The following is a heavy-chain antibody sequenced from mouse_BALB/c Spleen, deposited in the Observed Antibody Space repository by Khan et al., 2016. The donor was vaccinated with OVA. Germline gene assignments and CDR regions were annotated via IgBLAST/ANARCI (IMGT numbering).Heavy chain of an antibody. J-gene: IGHJ3*01. V-gene: IGHV1S22*01. CDR3: TSGSYWFAY. D-gene: IGHD2-12*01. CDR2: IYPGSGST. CDR1: GYTFTSYW. Sequence: LQQSGSELVRPGASVKLSCKASGYTFTSYWMHWVKQRPGQGLEWIGDIYPGSGSTNYDEKFKSKATLTVDTSSSTAYMQLSSLTSEDSAVDYCTSGSYWFAYWGQGTLVTVSA.